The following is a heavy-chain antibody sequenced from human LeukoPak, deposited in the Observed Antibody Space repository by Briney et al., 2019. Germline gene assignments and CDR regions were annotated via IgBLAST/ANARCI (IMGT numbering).Heavy chain of an antibody. CDR2: IIPIFGTA. J-gene: IGHJ4*02. CDR3: ARGATTLYAFDY. CDR1: GGTFSSYA. D-gene: IGHD3-3*01. V-gene: IGHV1-69*13. Sequence: SVKVSCKASGGTFSSYAISWVRQAPGQGLEWMGGIIPIFGTANYAQKFQGRVTITADESTSTAYMERSSLRSEDTAVYYCARGATTLYAFDYWGQGTLVTVSS.